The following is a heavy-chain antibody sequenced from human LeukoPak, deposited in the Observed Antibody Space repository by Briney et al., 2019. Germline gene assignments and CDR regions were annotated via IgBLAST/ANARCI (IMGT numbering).Heavy chain of an antibody. CDR3: AREYSSGWYLYYFDY. V-gene: IGHV6-1*01. Sequence: SQTLSLTCAISGDSVSSNNAAWSWIRQSPLRGLEWLGRTYYRSQWFYDYAVSVKSRVTINPDTSKNQFSLQLNSVTPEDTAVYYCAREYSSGWYLYYFDYWGQGTLATVSS. CDR1: GDSVSSNNAA. D-gene: IGHD6-19*01. J-gene: IGHJ4*02. CDR2: TYYRSQWFY.